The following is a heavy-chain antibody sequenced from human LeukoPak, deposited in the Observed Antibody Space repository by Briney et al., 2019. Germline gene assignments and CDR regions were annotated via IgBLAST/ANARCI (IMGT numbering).Heavy chain of an antibody. CDR3: ARERRRYCSGGSCPHDAFDI. J-gene: IGHJ3*02. Sequence: ASVKVSCKASGYTFTSYGISWVRQAPGQGLEWMGWISAHNGNTNYAQKLQGRVTMTTDTSTSTAYMELRSLRSDDTAVYYCARERRRYCSGGSCPHDAFDIWGQGTMVTVSS. V-gene: IGHV1-18*01. CDR1: GYTFTSYG. D-gene: IGHD2-15*01. CDR2: ISAHNGNT.